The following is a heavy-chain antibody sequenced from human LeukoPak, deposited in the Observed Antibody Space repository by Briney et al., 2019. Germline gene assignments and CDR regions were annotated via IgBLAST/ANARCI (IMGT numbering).Heavy chain of an antibody. CDR3: ARSVVSGTCHY. Sequence: ASVKVSCKASGYTFTGYYMHWVRQAPGQGLEWMGWINPNSGGTKYAQKFQGRVTISTDTSISTPYTELSSVRFVGTAPCISARSVVSGTCHYWGQGTLVTVSS. J-gene: IGHJ4*02. V-gene: IGHV1-2*02. D-gene: IGHD6-19*01. CDR2: INPNSGGT. CDR1: GYTFTGYY.